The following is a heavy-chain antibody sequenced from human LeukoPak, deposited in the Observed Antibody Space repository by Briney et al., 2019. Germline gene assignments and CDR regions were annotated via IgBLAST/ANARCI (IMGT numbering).Heavy chain of an antibody. D-gene: IGHD2-15*01. CDR2: IRYDGSNK. Sequence: GGSLRLSCAASGFTFSSYGMHWVRQAPGKGLEWVAFIRYDGSNKYYADSVKGRFTISRDNSKNTLYLQMNSLRAEDTAVYYCARADLGYCSGGSCYGNWFDPWGQGTLVTVSS. CDR1: GFTFSSYG. V-gene: IGHV3-30*02. CDR3: ARADLGYCSGGSCYGNWFDP. J-gene: IGHJ5*02.